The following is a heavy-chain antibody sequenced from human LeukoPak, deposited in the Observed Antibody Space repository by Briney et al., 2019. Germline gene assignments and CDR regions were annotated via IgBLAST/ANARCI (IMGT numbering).Heavy chain of an antibody. CDR1: GGTFISYA. J-gene: IGHJ4*02. D-gene: IGHD3-22*01. Sequence: SSVKVSCKASGGTFISYAISWVRQAPGQGLEWMGGIIPIFGTANYAQKFQGRVTITTDESTSTAYMELSSLRSEDTAVYYCAREPIVVGPKGYFDYWGQGTLVTVSS. V-gene: IGHV1-69*05. CDR3: AREPIVVGPKGYFDY. CDR2: IIPIFGTA.